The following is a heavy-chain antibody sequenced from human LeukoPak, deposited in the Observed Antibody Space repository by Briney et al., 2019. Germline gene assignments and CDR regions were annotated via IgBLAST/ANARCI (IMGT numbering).Heavy chain of an antibody. D-gene: IGHD5-18*01. J-gene: IGHJ4*02. Sequence: SETLSLTCTASGGSISSSSHYWGWIRQPPGKGLEWIGSMYYRGSTYHNPSLKSRVTISVDTSKNQFSLKLSSVTAADTAVYYCARGPPRYTSYWGQGALVTVSS. CDR3: ARGPPRYTSY. V-gene: IGHV4-39*07. CDR1: GGSISSSSHY. CDR2: MYYRGST.